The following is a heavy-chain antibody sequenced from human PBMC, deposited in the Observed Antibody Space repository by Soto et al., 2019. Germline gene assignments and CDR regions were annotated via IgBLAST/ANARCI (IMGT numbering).Heavy chain of an antibody. Sequence: EVQLVESGGGLVQPGRSLRLSCVASGFKFDGHAMHWVRQTPGKGLEWVSGLGWDSGGIDYADFVKGRFTISRDNAKNSLYSKMNSLRVEETALYYCVGLRYSAGSGNFDYWGQGTLVTVAS. CDR3: VGLRYSAGSGNFDY. CDR1: GFKFDGHA. V-gene: IGHV3-9*01. CDR2: LGWDSGGI. D-gene: IGHD1-26*01. J-gene: IGHJ4*02.